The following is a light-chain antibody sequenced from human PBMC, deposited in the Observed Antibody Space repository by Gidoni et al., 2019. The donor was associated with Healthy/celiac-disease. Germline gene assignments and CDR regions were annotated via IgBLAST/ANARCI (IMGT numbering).Light chain of an antibody. CDR1: SLRSYY. J-gene: IGLJ2*01. Sequence: SSELPQDPAVSVPLGQTVRITCQGDSLRSYYASWYQQKPGQAPVLVIYGKNNRPSGIPDRFSGSSSGNTASLTITGAQAEDEADYYCNSRDSSGNHHVFGGGTKLTVL. V-gene: IGLV3-19*01. CDR3: NSRDSSGNHHV. CDR2: GKN.